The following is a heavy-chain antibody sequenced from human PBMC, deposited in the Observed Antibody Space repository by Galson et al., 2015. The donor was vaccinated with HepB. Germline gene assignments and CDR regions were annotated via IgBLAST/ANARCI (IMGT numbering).Heavy chain of an antibody. D-gene: IGHD6-13*01. CDR3: AAVNIGYSSSWYESGDWFDP. V-gene: IGHV1-58*02. J-gene: IGHJ5*02. CDR1: GFTFTSSA. CDR2: IVVGSGNT. Sequence: CKASGFTFTSSAMQWVRQARGQRLEWIGWIVVGSGNTNYAQKFQERVTITRDMSTSTAYMELSSLRSEDTAVYYCAAVNIGYSSSWYESGDWFDPWGQGTLVTVSS.